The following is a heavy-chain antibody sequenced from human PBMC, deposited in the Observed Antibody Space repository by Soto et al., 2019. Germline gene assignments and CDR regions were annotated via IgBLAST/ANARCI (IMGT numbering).Heavy chain of an antibody. CDR2: ISGNGGSR. J-gene: IGHJ3*02. CDR3: AKSAGSARWLAGAFDI. Sequence: EVQLLESGGGLVQPGGSLRLSCAASGFTFSSHAMSWVRQAPGERLEGVSTISGNGGSRYHADSVRGRFTISRDNSKNTLYLQMSGLRVEDTAVYYCAKSAGSARWLAGAFDIWGQGTKVTVSS. V-gene: IGHV3-23*01. CDR1: GFTFSSHA. D-gene: IGHD6-19*01.